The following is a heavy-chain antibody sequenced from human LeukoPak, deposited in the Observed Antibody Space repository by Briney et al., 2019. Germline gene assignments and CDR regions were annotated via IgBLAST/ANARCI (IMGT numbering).Heavy chain of an antibody. V-gene: IGHV5-51*01. CDR2: IYPGDSDT. D-gene: IGHD2-2*01. Sequence: GESLKISCKGSGYSFTSQWIGWVRQMPGKGLEWVGIIYPGDSDTRYSPSFQGQVTISADKSVSTAYLQWSGLKASDTAMYYCASHTGYCSSMSCFHAFAIWGRGTMVTVSS. CDR1: GYSFTSQW. CDR3: ASHTGYCSSMSCFHAFAI. J-gene: IGHJ3*02.